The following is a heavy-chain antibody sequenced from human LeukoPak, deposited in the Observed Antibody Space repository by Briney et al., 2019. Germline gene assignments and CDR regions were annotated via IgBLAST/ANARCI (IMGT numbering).Heavy chain of an antibody. V-gene: IGHV4-4*02. CDR3: ARSYFGSGTFNGFDY. D-gene: IGHD3-10*01. J-gene: IGHJ4*02. Sequence: SETLSLTCVVSGTSISLSNWWTWVRQPPGKGLEWIGEIYHSGTTNYNPSLKSRVTISLDKSRNQFSLNLNSVSAADTAVYYCARSYFGSGTFNGFDYWGQGTLVTVSS. CDR2: IYHSGTT. CDR1: GTSISLSNW.